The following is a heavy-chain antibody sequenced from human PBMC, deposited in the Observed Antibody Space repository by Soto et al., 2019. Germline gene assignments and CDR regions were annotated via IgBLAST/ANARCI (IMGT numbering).Heavy chain of an antibody. CDR3: ARYIPGVRYSGMDV. CDR2: IRGGGAPT. J-gene: IGHJ6*02. CDR1: GFSFRKYA. D-gene: IGHD2-21*01. Sequence: GGSLRLSCAASGFSFRKYAMSWVRQAPGKGLEWVSFIRGGGAPTYYADSVKGRFTISRDNSGNTLFLEMYSLRAEDTAVYYCARYIPGVRYSGMDVWGQGTTVTVSS. V-gene: IGHV3-23*01.